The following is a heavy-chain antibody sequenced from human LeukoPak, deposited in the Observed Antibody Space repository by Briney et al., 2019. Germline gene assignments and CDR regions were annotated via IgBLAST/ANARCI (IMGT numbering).Heavy chain of an antibody. D-gene: IGHD5-18*01. CDR1: GYTFTGYY. V-gene: IGHV1-2*02. CDR3: ARLGTAMAQFDY. Sequence: ASVKVSCKASGYTFTGYYMHWVRQAPGQGLEWMGWINPNSGGTNYAQKFQGRVTMTRDTSISTAYMGLSRLRSDDTAMYYCARLGTAMAQFDYWGQGTLVTVSS. CDR2: INPNSGGT. J-gene: IGHJ4*02.